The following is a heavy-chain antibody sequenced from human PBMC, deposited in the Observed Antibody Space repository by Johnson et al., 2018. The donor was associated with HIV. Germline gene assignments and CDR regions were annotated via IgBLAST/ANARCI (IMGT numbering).Heavy chain of an antibody. D-gene: IGHD6-19*01. CDR2: ISGSGGST. Sequence: VQLVESGGGVVRPGGSLRLSCAASGFAFSSYAMTWVRQAPGKGLEWVSAISGSGGSTYYADSVKGRFTISRDNSKNTLYLQMNSLRAEDTALYYCARDRQAVRGTFDIWGQGTMVTVSS. J-gene: IGHJ3*02. CDR3: ARDRQAVRGTFDI. CDR1: GFAFSSYA. V-gene: IGHV3-23*04.